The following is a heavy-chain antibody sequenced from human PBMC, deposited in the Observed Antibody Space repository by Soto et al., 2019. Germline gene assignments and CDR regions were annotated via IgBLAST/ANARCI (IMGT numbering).Heavy chain of an antibody. D-gene: IGHD3-10*02. CDR3: ARRVRLAPRGMDV. CDR1: GGSISSSSYY. CDR2: IYYSGST. V-gene: IGHV4-39*01. J-gene: IGHJ6*02. Sequence: QLQLQESGPGLVKPSETLSLTCTVSGGSISSSSYYWGWIRQPPGKGLEWIGSIYYSGSTYYNPSLKSRVTISVDTSKNQFSLKLSSVTAADTAVYYCARRVRLAPRGMDVWGQGTTVTVSS.